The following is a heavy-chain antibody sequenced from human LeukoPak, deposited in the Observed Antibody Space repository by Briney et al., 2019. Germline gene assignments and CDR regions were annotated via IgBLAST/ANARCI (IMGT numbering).Heavy chain of an antibody. CDR3: ARGAHSSGIFDY. CDR1: GFTFSSYG. CDR2: IWYDGSNK. Sequence: PGGSLRLSCAASGFTFSSYGMHWVRQAPGKGLEWVAVIWYDGSNKYYADSVKGRFTTSRDNSKNTLYLQMNSLRAEDTAVYYCARGAHSSGIFDYWGQGTLVTVSS. V-gene: IGHV3-33*01. D-gene: IGHD6-19*01. J-gene: IGHJ4*02.